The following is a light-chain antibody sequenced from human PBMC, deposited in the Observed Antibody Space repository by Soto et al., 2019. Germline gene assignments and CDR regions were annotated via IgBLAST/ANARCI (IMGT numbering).Light chain of an antibody. J-gene: IGKJ1*01. CDR3: QQYNTYPWT. CDR1: QSISSW. CDR2: DAS. Sequence: DIQMTQSPATLSASVGDRVTITCRASQSISSWLAWYQQKPGKVPKLLIDDASSLESGVPSRFSGSGSGTEFTLTISSLQPDDCATYYCQQYNTYPWTFGQGTKVGVK. V-gene: IGKV1-5*01.